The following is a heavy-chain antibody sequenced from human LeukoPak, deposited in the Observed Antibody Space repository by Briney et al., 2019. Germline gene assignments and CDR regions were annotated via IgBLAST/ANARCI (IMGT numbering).Heavy chain of an antibody. CDR3: ARDGTLVDFDFDY. V-gene: IGHV3-21*01. CDR2: ISSSSSYI. D-gene: IGHD2-2*03. J-gene: IGHJ4*02. CDR1: GFTFSSYS. Sequence: GGSLRLSCAASGFTFSSYSMNWVRQAPGKGLEWVSSISSSSSYIYYADSVKGRFTISRDNAKNSLYLQMNSLRAEGTAVYYCARDGTLVDFDFDYWGQGTLVTVSS.